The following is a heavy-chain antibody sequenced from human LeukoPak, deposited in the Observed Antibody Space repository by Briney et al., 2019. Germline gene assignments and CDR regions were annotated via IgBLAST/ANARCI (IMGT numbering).Heavy chain of an antibody. CDR3: AKDSTVDNYFDY. CDR1: GFTFSSYA. J-gene: IGHJ4*02. V-gene: IGHV3-30*04. Sequence: GGSLRLSCAASGFTFSSYAMHWVRQAPGKGLEWVAVISYDGSNKYYADSVKGRFTISRDNSKNTLYLQMNSLRAEDTAVYYCAKDSTVDNYFDYWGQGTLVTVSS. CDR2: ISYDGSNK. D-gene: IGHD2-2*01.